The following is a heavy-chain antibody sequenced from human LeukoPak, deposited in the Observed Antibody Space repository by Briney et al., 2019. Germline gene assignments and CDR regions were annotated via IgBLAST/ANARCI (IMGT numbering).Heavy chain of an antibody. Sequence: PGGSLRLSCAASGFTFSRYGMHWVRQAPGKGLEWVTFIRYDELNKYYADSVKGRFTISRDNSKNTLYLQMNSLRAEDTAVYYCAKEARGYVDYWGQGTLVTVSS. CDR1: GFTFSRYG. D-gene: IGHD3-22*01. CDR2: IRYDELNK. J-gene: IGHJ4*02. CDR3: AKEARGYVDY. V-gene: IGHV3-30*02.